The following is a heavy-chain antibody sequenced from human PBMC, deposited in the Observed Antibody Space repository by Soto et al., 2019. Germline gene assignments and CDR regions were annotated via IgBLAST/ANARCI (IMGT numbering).Heavy chain of an antibody. J-gene: IGHJ6*02. V-gene: IGHV3-33*01. CDR2: IWHDGYNK. CDR1: GFTFSNFG. Sequence: QVHLVESGGGVVQPGRSLRLSCAASGFTFSNFGIHWVRQAPGKGLEWVALIWHDGYNKYYADFVEGRFTISRDNSKNTVNLQMNSLRVEDTAVYYCARDPSMDVWGQWTTVTVSS. CDR3: ARDPSMDV.